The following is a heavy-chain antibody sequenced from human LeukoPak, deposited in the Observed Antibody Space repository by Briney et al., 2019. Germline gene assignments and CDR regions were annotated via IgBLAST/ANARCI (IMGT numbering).Heavy chain of an antibody. CDR2: IYYSGST. CDR3: AREVINIAAVDY. CDR1: GGSISSYY. V-gene: IGHV4-59*01. D-gene: IGHD6-13*01. J-gene: IGHJ4*02. Sequence: SETLSLTCTVSGGSISSYYWSWIRQPPGKGLEWIGYIYYSGSTNYNPSLKSRVTISVDTSKNQFSLKLSSVTAADTAVYYCAREVINIAAVDYWGQGTLVTVSS.